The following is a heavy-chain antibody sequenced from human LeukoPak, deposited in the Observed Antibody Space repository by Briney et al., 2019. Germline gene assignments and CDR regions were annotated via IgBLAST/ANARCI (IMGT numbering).Heavy chain of an antibody. CDR2: IYYSGST. Sequence: SETLSLTCTVSGGSISSYYWSWIRQPPGKGLEWIGYIYYSGSTNYNPSLKSRVAISVDTSKNQFSLKLSSVTAADTAVYYCARHGSGYYRIDAFDIWGQGTMVTVSS. CDR1: GGSISSYY. J-gene: IGHJ3*02. V-gene: IGHV4-59*08. D-gene: IGHD3-3*01. CDR3: ARHGSGYYRIDAFDI.